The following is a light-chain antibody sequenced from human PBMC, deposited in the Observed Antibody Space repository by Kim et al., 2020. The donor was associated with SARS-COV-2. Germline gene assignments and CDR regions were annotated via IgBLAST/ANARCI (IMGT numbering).Light chain of an antibody. J-gene: IGLJ2*01. Sequence: GQSITISCTGTSSDVGGYIYVSWYQQQPGKAPKLMIYDVSARPSGVSNRFSGSKSGNTAYLTISGLQVEDEADYYCSSYTSSSTLVFGGGTQLTVL. V-gene: IGLV2-14*03. CDR2: DVS. CDR3: SSYTSSSTLV. CDR1: SSDVGGYIY.